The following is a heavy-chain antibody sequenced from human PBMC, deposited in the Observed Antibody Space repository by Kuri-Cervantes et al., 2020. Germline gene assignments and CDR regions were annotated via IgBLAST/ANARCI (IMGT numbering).Heavy chain of an antibody. CDR3: AKVSYSSSWYKDAFDI. J-gene: IGHJ3*02. V-gene: IGHV3-9*01. Sequence: SLKISCTASGFTFGDYAMHWARQAPGKGLEWVSGISWNSGSIGYADSVKGRFTISRDNSKNTLYLQMNSLRAEDTAVYYCAKVSYSSSWYKDAFDIWGQGTMVTVSS. CDR2: ISWNSGSI. D-gene: IGHD6-13*01. CDR1: GFTFGDYA.